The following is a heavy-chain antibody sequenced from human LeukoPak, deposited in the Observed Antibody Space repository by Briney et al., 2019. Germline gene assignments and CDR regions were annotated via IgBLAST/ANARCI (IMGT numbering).Heavy chain of an antibody. D-gene: IGHD2/OR15-2a*01. CDR1: GFTFSSYW. Sequence: GGSLRLSCAASGFTFSSYWMHWVRQAPGKGLVWVSRINSDGSSTSYADSVKGRFTISRDNAKNSLYLQLNSLRAEDTAVYYCARVIQGNWFDPWGQGTLVTVSS. V-gene: IGHV3-74*01. CDR3: ARVIQGNWFDP. CDR2: INSDGSST. J-gene: IGHJ5*02.